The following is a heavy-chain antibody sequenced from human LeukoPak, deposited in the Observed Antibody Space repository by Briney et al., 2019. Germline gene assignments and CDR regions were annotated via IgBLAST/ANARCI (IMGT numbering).Heavy chain of an antibody. CDR3: ARGNIVGPTTDWFDP. CDR1: GGSISSCY. CDR2: IYTSGST. Sequence: SETLSLTCTLSGGSISSCYWSWIRQPAGKGLEWIGRIYTSGSTNYNSSFKSRVTTSVATSKTQFSLKLSSVTAADTAVYYCARGNIVGPTTDWFDPWGQGTLVTVSS. J-gene: IGHJ5*02. D-gene: IGHD1-26*01. V-gene: IGHV4-4*07.